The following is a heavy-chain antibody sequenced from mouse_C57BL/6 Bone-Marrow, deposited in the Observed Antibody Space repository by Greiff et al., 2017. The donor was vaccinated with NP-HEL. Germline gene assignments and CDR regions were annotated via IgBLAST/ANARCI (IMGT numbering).Heavy chain of an antibody. J-gene: IGHJ3*01. D-gene: IGHD3-2*02. CDR1: GYTFTNYW. Sequence: QVQLKQSGAELVRPGTSVKMSCKASGYTFTNYWIGWAKQRPGHGLEWIGDIYTGGGYTNYNEKFKGKATLTADKSSSTAYMQFSSLTSEDSAIYYCARSESGAWFAYWGQGTLVTVSA. V-gene: IGHV1-63*01. CDR3: ARSESGAWFAY. CDR2: IYTGGGYT.